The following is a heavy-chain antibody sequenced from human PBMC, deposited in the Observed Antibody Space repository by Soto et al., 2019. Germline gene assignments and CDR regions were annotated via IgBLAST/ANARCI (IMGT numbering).Heavy chain of an antibody. CDR2: ITFSGNTV. V-gene: IGHV3-11*01. Sequence: NLGGSLRLSCAASGFTFSDSYMSWIRQAPGKGLEWISYITFSGNTVYYADSLKGRFTISRDNAKNALYLQMNRLRAEDTAVYYCARVSWREKYGMDVWGQGTTVTVS. CDR1: GFTFSDSY. CDR3: ARVSWREKYGMDV. J-gene: IGHJ6*02.